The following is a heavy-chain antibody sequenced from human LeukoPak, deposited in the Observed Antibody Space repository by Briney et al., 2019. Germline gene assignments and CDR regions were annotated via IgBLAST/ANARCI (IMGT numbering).Heavy chain of an antibody. CDR3: ARWGSRLWFGELLYYFDY. CDR1: GGSISSYY. V-gene: IGHV4-59*01. J-gene: IGHJ4*02. CDR2: IYYSGST. D-gene: IGHD3-10*01. Sequence: SETLSLTCTVSGGSISSYYWSWIRQPPGKGLEWIGYIYYSGSTNYNPSLKSRVTISVDTSKNQFSLKLSSVTAADTAVYYCARWGSRLWFGELLYYFDYWGQGTLVTVSS.